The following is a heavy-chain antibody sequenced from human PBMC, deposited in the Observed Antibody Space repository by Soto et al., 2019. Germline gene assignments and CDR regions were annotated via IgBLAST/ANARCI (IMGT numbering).Heavy chain of an antibody. D-gene: IGHD6-19*01. CDR1: GGTFSSYA. CDR3: ARDRHSGSGWYPYAMEYYYYYGMDV. J-gene: IGHJ6*02. Sequence: QVQLVQSGAEVKKPGSSVKVSCKASGGTFSSYAISWVRHAPGQGLEWMGGIIHIFGTANYAQKFQGRVTITADEPTSTAYMELSSLRSEDTAVYYCARDRHSGSGWYPYAMEYYYYYGMDVWFQGTKVTVSS. V-gene: IGHV1-69*01. CDR2: IIHIFGTA.